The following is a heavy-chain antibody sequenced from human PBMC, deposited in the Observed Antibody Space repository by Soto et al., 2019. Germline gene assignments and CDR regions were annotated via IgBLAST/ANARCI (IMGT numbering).Heavy chain of an antibody. D-gene: IGHD4-4*01. V-gene: IGHV3-21*01. CDR1: GFTFSTYS. CDR2: ISSSSSFM. J-gene: IGHJ4*02. CDR3: AKDRGNSNPSEFDY. Sequence: EVQLVESGGDLVKPGGSLRLSCAASGFTFSTYSMNWVRQAPGKGLEWVSSISSSSSFMYYADSVKGRFTISRDNAKNSLFLQMHSLRAEDTAVYYCAKDRGNSNPSEFDYWGQGTLVTVSS.